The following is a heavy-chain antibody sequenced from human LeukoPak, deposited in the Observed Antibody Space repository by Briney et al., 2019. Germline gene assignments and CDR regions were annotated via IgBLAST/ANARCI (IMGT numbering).Heavy chain of an antibody. D-gene: IGHD5-24*01. V-gene: IGHV3-48*03. J-gene: IGHJ3*01. CDR1: GFTFSSYE. CDR2: ISSSGTTI. CDR3: AMKAVPRPRLHDAFDF. Sequence: GGSLRLSCAASGFTFSSYEMNWVRQAPGKGLEWVSYISSSGTTIYYADSVQGRFTISRDNSKNTLYLQMNSLRADDTAVYYCAMKAVPRPRLHDAFDFWGQGTVVSVSS.